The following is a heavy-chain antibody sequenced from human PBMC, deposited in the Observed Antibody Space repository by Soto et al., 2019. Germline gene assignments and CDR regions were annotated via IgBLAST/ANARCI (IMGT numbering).Heavy chain of an antibody. V-gene: IGHV4-34*01. D-gene: IGHD3-9*01. J-gene: IGHJ5*02. CDR3: ARVSARVGYFDYP. CDR2: INHSGST. Sequence: SETLSLTCAVYGGSFSGYYWSWIRQPPGKGLEWVGEINHSGSTNYNPSLKSRVTISVDTSKNQFSLKLSSVTAADTAVYYCARVSARVGYFDYPWGQGTLVTVSS. CDR1: GGSFSGYY.